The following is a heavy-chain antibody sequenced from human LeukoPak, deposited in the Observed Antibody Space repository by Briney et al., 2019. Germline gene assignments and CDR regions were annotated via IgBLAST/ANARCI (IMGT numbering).Heavy chain of an antibody. CDR3: ARATCSGGSCYFFDY. CDR1: AFTFSTYG. J-gene: IGHJ4*02. V-gene: IGHV3-48*03. Sequence: GGSLRLSCAASAFTFSTYGMNWVRQAPGKGLEWVSYISSSGSTIYYADSVKGRFTISRDNAKNSLYLQINSLRAEDTAVYYCARATCSGGSCYFFDYWGQGTLVTVPS. D-gene: IGHD2-15*01. CDR2: ISSSGSTI.